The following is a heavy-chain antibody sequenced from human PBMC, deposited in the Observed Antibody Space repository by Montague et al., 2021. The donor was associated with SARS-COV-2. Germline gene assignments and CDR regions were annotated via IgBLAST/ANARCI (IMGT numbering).Heavy chain of an antibody. Sequence: SETLSLTCAVDGGSFTGYSWNWIRQPPGKGLEWMGEGKHPGGTRYNPSLKSRVSISIDMAKNQFSLNLESVTAADTAVYYCARPVSSSWYWFEYWGQGTLVTVSS. D-gene: IGHD2-15*01. V-gene: IGHV4-34*01. CDR3: ARPVSSSWYWFEY. CDR1: GGSFTGYS. CDR2: GKHPGGT. J-gene: IGHJ4*02.